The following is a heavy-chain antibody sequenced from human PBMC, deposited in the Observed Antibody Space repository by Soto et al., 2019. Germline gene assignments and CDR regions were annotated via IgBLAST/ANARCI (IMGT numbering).Heavy chain of an antibody. D-gene: IGHD3-10*01. CDR1: GGSFSGYY. Sequence: QVQLQQWGAGLLKPSETLSLTCAVYGGSFSGYYWSWIRQPPGKGLEWIGEINDSGSTNYNPSLKSRVTISVDTSKNQFSLKLSSVTAADTAVYYCARGPRGVMHYYYGMDVWGQGTTVTVSS. CDR2: INDSGST. CDR3: ARGPRGVMHYYYGMDV. V-gene: IGHV4-34*01. J-gene: IGHJ6*02.